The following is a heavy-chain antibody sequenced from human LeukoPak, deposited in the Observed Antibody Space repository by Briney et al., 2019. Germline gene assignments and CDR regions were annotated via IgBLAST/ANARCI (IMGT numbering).Heavy chain of an antibody. CDR3: AKDLRTRITIFGVVYYYYGMDV. J-gene: IGHJ6*02. CDR2: ISYDGSNK. D-gene: IGHD3-3*01. V-gene: IGHV3-30*18. CDR1: GFTFSSYG. Sequence: GGSLRLSCAASGFTFSSYGMHWVRQAPGKGLEWVAVISYDGSNKYYADSVKGRFTISRDNSKNTLYLQMNSLRAEDTAVYYCAKDLRTRITIFGVVYYYYGMDVWGQGTTVTVPS.